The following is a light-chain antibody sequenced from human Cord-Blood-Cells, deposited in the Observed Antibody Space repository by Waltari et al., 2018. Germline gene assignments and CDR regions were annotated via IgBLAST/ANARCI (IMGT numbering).Light chain of an antibody. V-gene: IGKV3-11*01. J-gene: IGKJ1*01. CDR3: QQRSNWPWT. Sequence: EIVLTQSPDTLSLSLGERATISCRASQSVSSYLDWYQQKPGQAPRLLIYDASNRATGIPARFSGSGSGTDFTLTISSLEPEDFAVYYCQQRSNWPWTFGQGTKVEIK. CDR2: DAS. CDR1: QSVSSY.